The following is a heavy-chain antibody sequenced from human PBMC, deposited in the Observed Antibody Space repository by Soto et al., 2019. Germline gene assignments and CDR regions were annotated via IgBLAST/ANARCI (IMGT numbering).Heavy chain of an antibody. CDR2: INAGNGNT. CDR1: GYTFTGYA. CDR3: AKAVAVPADFDY. D-gene: IGHD6-19*01. J-gene: IGHJ4*02. V-gene: IGHV1-3*01. Sequence: ASVKVSCKASGYTFTGYAMHWVRQAPGQRLEWMGWINAGNGNTKYSQKFQGRVTITRDTSASTAYMELSSLRSEDTAVYYCAKAVAVPADFDYWGQGTLVTVSS.